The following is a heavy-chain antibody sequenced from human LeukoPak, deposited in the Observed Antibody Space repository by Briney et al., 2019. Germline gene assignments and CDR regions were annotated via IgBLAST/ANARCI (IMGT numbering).Heavy chain of an antibody. CDR2: ISAYNGNT. D-gene: IGHD3-22*01. V-gene: IGHV1-18*01. CDR1: GYTFTSYG. J-gene: IGHJ4*02. Sequence: ASVKVSCKASGYTFTSYGISWVRQAPGQGLEWMGWISAYNGNTNYAQKLQGRVTMTTDTSTSTAYMELRSLRSEDTAVYYCARISSSDSSGYYPEYYFDYWGQGTLVTVSS. CDR3: ARISSSDSSGYYPEYYFDY.